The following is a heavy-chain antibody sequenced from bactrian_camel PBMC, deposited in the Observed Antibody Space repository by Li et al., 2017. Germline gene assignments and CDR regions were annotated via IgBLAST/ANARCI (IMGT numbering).Heavy chain of an antibody. J-gene: IGHJ4*01. CDR3: AKEDPDAGRAV. V-gene: IGHV3S31*01. CDR1: GFTFSNHA. D-gene: IGHD6*01. Sequence: DVQLVESGGGLVQPGGSLRVSCVASGFTFSNHAMSWVRRAPGKGLEWISVIHSGGSTTFYADSVKGRFTLSRDDAKNELYLQLNSLKTADTAMYYCAKEDPDAGRAVWGQGTQVTVS. CDR2: IHSGGSTT.